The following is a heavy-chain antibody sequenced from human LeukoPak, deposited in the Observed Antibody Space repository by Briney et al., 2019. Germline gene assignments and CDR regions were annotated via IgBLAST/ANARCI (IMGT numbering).Heavy chain of an antibody. D-gene: IGHD3-9*01. CDR1: GFTFSSYG. CDR3: AKDWDDISAGDY. V-gene: IGHV3-30*18. J-gene: IGHJ4*02. Sequence: PGRSLRLSCAASGFTFSSYGMHWVRQAPRKGLKWVAVISYDGSNKYYADSVKGRFTISRDNSKNTLYLQMNSLRAEDTAVYYCAKDWDDISAGDYWGQGTLVTVSS. CDR2: ISYDGSNK.